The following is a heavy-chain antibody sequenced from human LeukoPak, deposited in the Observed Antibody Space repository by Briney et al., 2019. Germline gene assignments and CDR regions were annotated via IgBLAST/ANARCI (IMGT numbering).Heavy chain of an antibody. V-gene: IGHV3-23*01. Sequence: GGSLRLSCAASGFRFSNYDMTWVRQAPGKGLEWVSGISTSGGSTHYADSVKGRFTTSRDNFKNTLHLQMNSLRAEDTAVYYCARYDAGYHYFDYWGQGTLVTVSS. CDR1: GFRFSNYD. J-gene: IGHJ4*02. CDR3: ARYDAGYHYFDY. CDR2: ISTSGGST. D-gene: IGHD5-12*01.